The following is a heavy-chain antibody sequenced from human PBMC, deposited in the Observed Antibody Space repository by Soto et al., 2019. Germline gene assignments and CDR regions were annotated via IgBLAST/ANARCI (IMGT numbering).Heavy chain of an antibody. D-gene: IGHD2-2*02. V-gene: IGHV1-18*04. CDR3: SRARYCTSPSCYNHYDYGMDI. J-gene: IGHJ6*02. CDR1: GYTFTKYG. CDR2: IGVYNGNT. Sequence: QEQLVQSGGEVKKPGASVRVSCKASGYTFTKYGITWVRQAPGQGLEWMGWIGVYNGNTNYARKLQGRVIMTADTSASTAYMELRSLRSDDTAVYYCSRARYCTSPSCYNHYDYGMDIWGQGTTVSVSS.